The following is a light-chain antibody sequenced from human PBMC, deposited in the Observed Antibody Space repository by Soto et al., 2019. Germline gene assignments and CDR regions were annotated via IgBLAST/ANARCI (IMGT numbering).Light chain of an antibody. CDR2: EVS. CDR3: TSYTSTDTLLYV. CDR1: SSDVGGYNY. V-gene: IGLV2-14*01. J-gene: IGLJ1*01. Sequence: QSALTQPASVSGSPGQSITISCTGTSSDVGGYNYVSLYQQHPGKAPKLLIYEVSHRPSGVSNRFSGSKSGNTASLTISGLQAEDEADYYCTSYTSTDTLLYVFGTGTKVTVL.